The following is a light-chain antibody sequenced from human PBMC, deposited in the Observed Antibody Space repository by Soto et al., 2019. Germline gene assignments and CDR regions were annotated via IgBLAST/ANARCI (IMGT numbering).Light chain of an antibody. CDR1: PSVSSN. V-gene: IGKV3-15*01. CDR2: GAS. J-gene: IGKJ2*01. Sequence: EIVMTQSPATLSLSPGERATLSCRSSPSVSSNFAWYQQKPGQAPRLLIYGASTRATGIPARFSGIGSGTEFTLTISSLQSEDFAVYYCQQYNNWPPYTFGQGTKLEIK. CDR3: QQYNNWPPYT.